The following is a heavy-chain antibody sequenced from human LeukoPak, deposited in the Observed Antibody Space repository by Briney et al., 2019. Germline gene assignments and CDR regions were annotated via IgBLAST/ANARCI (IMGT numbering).Heavy chain of an antibody. CDR3: AAVVGATPEYYFDY. D-gene: IGHD1-26*01. V-gene: IGHV4-4*07. Sequence: SETLSLTCTVSRGSISNFYWSWVRQPAGKGLEWVGHVFTSGTTNYNPSLKSRVTMSIDTSKNQFSLKLSSVTAANTAVYYCAAVVGATPEYYFDYWGQGTLVTVSS. J-gene: IGHJ4*02. CDR1: RGSISNFY. CDR2: VFTSGTT.